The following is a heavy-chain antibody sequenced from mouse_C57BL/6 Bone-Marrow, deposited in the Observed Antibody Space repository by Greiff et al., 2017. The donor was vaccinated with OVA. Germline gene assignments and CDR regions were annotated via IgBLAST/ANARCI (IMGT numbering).Heavy chain of an antibody. Sequence: EVKLMESGGGLVKPGGSLKLSCAASGFTFSSYAMSWVRQTPEKRLEWVATLSDGGSYTYYPDNVKGRFTISRDNAKNNLYLQMSHLKSEDTAMYYCAKSTMVTPDAYWGQGTSVTVSS. CDR1: GFTFSSYA. CDR2: LSDGGSYT. V-gene: IGHV5-4*03. CDR3: AKSTMVTPDAY. D-gene: IGHD2-2*01. J-gene: IGHJ4*01.